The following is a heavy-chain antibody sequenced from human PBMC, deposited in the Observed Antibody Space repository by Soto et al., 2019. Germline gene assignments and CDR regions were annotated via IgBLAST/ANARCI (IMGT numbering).Heavy chain of an antibody. CDR1: GFTFSSYA. CDR3: AKENGYSSSWFEFDY. Sequence: PGGSQRLSYAASGFTFSSYAVSWVRQAPGKGLEWVSAISGSGGSTYYADSVKGRFTISRDNSKNTLYLQMNSLRAEDTAVYYCAKENGYSSSWFEFDYWGQGTLVTVSS. CDR2: ISGSGGST. D-gene: IGHD6-13*01. V-gene: IGHV3-23*01. J-gene: IGHJ4*02.